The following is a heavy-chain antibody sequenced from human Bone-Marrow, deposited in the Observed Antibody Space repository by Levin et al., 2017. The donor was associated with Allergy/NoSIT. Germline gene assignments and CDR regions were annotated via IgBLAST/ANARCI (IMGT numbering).Heavy chain of an antibody. V-gene: IGHV3-48*03. CDR2: ISSSGSTI. CDR1: GFTFSSYE. J-gene: IGHJ6*03. Sequence: SCAASGFTFSSYEMNWVRQAPGKGLEWVSYISSSGSTIYYADSVKGRFTISRDNAKNSLYLQMNSLRAEDTAVYYCARVVNYDILTGYFGYYYYYMDVWGKGTTVTVSS. CDR3: ARVVNYDILTGYFGYYYYYMDV. D-gene: IGHD3-9*01.